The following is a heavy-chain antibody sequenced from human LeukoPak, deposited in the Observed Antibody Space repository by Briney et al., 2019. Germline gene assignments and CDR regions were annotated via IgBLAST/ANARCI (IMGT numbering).Heavy chain of an antibody. CDR1: GFTFSSYG. Sequence: GGSLRLSCAASGFTFSSYGMHWVRQAPGKGLEWVAVIWYDGTNKYYADSVKGRFTISRDKSKNTLDLQMSSLRVEDTAVYYCARDPGPTLVRGVISYFDYWGQGTLVTVSS. D-gene: IGHD3-10*01. CDR3: ARDPGPTLVRGVISYFDY. J-gene: IGHJ4*02. CDR2: IWYDGTNK. V-gene: IGHV3-33*01.